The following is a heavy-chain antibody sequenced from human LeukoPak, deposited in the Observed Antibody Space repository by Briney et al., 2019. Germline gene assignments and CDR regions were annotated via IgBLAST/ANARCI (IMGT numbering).Heavy chain of an antibody. Sequence: ASVKVSCKASGGTFSSYAISWVRQAPGQGLEWMGWINPNSGGTNYAQKFQGRVTMTRDTSISTAYMELSRLRSDDTAVYYCAREYCSGGSCYRATDHWGQGTLVTVSS. CDR1: GGTFSSYA. CDR2: INPNSGGT. V-gene: IGHV1-2*02. J-gene: IGHJ4*02. D-gene: IGHD2-15*01. CDR3: AREYCSGGSCYRATDH.